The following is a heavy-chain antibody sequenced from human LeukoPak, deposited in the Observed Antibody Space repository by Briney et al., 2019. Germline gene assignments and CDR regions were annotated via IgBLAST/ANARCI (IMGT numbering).Heavy chain of an antibody. CDR3: ASRIDY. Sequence: PGGSLRLSSAASGFTVSSNYMSWVRQAPGKGLEWVSVIYSGGSTYYADSVKGRFTISRDDSKNTLYLQMNSLRAEDTAVYYCASRIDYWGQGTLVTVSS. CDR2: IYSGGST. J-gene: IGHJ4*02. V-gene: IGHV3-66*01. CDR1: GFTVSSNY.